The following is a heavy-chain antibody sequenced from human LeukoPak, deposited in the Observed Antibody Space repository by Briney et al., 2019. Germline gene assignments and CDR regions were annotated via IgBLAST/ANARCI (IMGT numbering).Heavy chain of an antibody. CDR3: ARHDTAMATDYGMDV. D-gene: IGHD5-18*01. CDR2: ITNDGSST. V-gene: IGHV3-74*01. J-gene: IGHJ6*02. CDR1: GLTFSSHW. Sequence: GGSLRLSCAASGLTFSSHWMHWVRHAPGKGLVWVSRITNDGSSTTYADSVKGRFTISRDNAKNSLYLQMNSLRAEDTAVYYCARHDTAMATDYGMDVWGQGTTVTVSS.